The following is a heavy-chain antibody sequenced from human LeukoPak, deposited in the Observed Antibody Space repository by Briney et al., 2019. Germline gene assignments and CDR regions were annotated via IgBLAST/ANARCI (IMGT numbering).Heavy chain of an antibody. CDR3: AREEPRSMTEGGWFDP. V-gene: IGHV4-59*01. D-gene: IGHD1-14*01. CDR1: GDSISTYY. J-gene: IGHJ5*02. CDR2: IYYIGST. Sequence: SSETLSLTCTVSGDSISTYYWSWIRQPPGKGLEWIGYIYYIGSTNYNPSLKSRVTISVDTSKNQFSLKLSSVTAADTAVYYCAREEPRSMTEGGWFDPWGQGTLVTVSS.